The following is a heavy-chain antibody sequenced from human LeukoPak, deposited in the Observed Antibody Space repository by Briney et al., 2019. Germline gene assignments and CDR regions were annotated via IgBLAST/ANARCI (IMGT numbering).Heavy chain of an antibody. CDR1: GGSFSGYY. CDR2: INHSGST. CDR3: ARQKRGYNYGMDV. Sequence: SETLSLTCAVYGGSFSGYYWSWIRQPPGKGLEWIGEINHSGSTNYNPSLKSRVTISVDTSKNQFSLKLSSVTAADTAVYYCARQKRGYNYGMDVWGKGTTVTVSS. D-gene: IGHD5-12*01. J-gene: IGHJ6*04. V-gene: IGHV4-34*01.